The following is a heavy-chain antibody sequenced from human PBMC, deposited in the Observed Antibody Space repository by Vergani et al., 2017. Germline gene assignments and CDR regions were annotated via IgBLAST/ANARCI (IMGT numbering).Heavy chain of an antibody. CDR2: ISSSSSTI. Sequence: EVQLVESGGGLVQPGGSLRLSCAASGFTFSSYSMNWVRQAPGKGLEWVSYISSSSSTIYYADSVKGRFTISRDNAKNSLYLQMNSLRDEDTAVYYCARDQPLPGSVWGRWFDPWGQGTLVTVSS. D-gene: IGHD3-10*01. J-gene: IGHJ5*02. V-gene: IGHV3-48*02. CDR1: GFTFSSYS. CDR3: ARDQPLPGSVWGRWFDP.